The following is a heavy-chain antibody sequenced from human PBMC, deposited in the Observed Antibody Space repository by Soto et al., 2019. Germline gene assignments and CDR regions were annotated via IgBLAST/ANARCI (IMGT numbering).Heavy chain of an antibody. Sequence: QVQLQESGPGLVKPSQTLSLTCTVSGGSISSGGYYWTWILQHPGTGLEWIGDIYYSGSTYYNPSFNSRVTIAIDTSKNQFSLQLSSGTAADTAVYYCARRGRGFYPSYVDYWGQGTLVTVSS. CDR1: GGSISSGGYY. V-gene: IGHV4-31*03. CDR2: IYYSGST. D-gene: IGHD3-22*01. CDR3: ARRGRGFYPSYVDY. J-gene: IGHJ4*02.